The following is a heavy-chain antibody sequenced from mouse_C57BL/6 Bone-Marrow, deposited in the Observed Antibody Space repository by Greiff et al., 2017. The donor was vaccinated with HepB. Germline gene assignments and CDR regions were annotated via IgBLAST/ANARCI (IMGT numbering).Heavy chain of an antibody. CDR1: GYTFTDYY. CDR2: IYPGSGNT. V-gene: IGHV1-76*01. Sequence: QVHVKQSGAELVRPGASVKLSCKASGYTFTDYYINWVKQRPGQGLEWIARIYPGSGNTYYNEKFKGKATLTAEKSSSTAYMQLSSLTSEDSAVYFCARKGITGYFDVWGTGTTVTVSS. CDR3: ARKGITGYFDV. D-gene: IGHD1-3*01. J-gene: IGHJ1*03.